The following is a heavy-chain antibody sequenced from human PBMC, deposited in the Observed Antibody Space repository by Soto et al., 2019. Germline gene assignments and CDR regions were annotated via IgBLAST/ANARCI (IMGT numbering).Heavy chain of an antibody. CDR1: GYTCSNFA. V-gene: IGHV1-3*01. Sequence: QVQLVQSGAEVKKPGASVKVSCKASGYTCSNFAMHWLRQAPGQRLEWMGWINAGNWNTNYSQKFQGRVTITRDTSASTDNMDLSSLRSEDTAEYYCARDAGAFDYWGQGTLVTVSS. D-gene: IGHD3-10*01. CDR3: ARDAGAFDY. J-gene: IGHJ4*02. CDR2: INAGNWNT.